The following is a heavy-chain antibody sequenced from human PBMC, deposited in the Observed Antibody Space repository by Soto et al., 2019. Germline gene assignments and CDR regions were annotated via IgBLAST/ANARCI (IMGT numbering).Heavy chain of an antibody. CDR2: IFHSGST. D-gene: IGHD2-15*01. CDR3: VRGGIAGHWFDH. Sequence: QVQLQESGPGLVKPTQTLSLTCSVSRAFINSGGFYYSWIRQPPGKGLEWLGYIFHSGSTLYNPSRRGRLTLSADTSRNQLSLYLTSVTAADTAVYYCVRGGIAGHWFDHWGQGILVTVSS. V-gene: IGHV4-31*03. J-gene: IGHJ5*02. CDR1: RAFINSGGFY.